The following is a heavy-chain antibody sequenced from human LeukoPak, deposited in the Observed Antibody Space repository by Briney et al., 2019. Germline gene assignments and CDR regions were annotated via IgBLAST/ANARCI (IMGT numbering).Heavy chain of an antibody. Sequence: GGSLRLSCAASGISFRSYGMHWVRQAPGKGLEWVTFIWYDASNKYYAESVKGRFTISSDNSRNTVFLQMSSLRAEDTAIYYCATDISTHYFGSWGQGTLVTVSS. V-gene: IGHV3-30*02. CDR1: GISFRSYG. D-gene: IGHD3-9*01. CDR2: IWYDASNK. CDR3: ATDISTHYFGS. J-gene: IGHJ4*02.